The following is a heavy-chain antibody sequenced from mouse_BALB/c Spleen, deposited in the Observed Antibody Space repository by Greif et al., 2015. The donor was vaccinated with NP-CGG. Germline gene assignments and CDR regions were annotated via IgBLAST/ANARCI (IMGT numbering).Heavy chain of an antibody. CDR3: ARWGFSSPDYWYFDV. Sequence: VQLQQSGAELMKPGASVKISCKATGYTFSSYWIEWVKQRPGHGLEWIGEILPGSGSTNYNEKFKGKATFTADTSSNTAYMQLSSLTSEDSAVYYCARWGFSSPDYWYFDVWGAGTTVTVSS. J-gene: IGHJ1*01. CDR2: ILPGSGST. D-gene: IGHD1-2*01. CDR1: GYTFSSYW. V-gene: IGHV1-9*01.